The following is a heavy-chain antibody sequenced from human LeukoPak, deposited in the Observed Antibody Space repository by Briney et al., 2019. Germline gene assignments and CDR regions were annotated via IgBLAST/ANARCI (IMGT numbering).Heavy chain of an antibody. CDR3: ARSKSVDY. D-gene: IGHD4-11*01. CDR1: GFTFSSYS. V-gene: IGHV3-74*01. CDR2: INSDGSST. Sequence: GGSLRLSCAASGFTFSSYSMNWVRQAPGKGLEWVSRINSDGSSTSYADSVKGRFTISRDNAKNTLYLQMNSLRAEDTAVYYCARSKSVDYWGQGTLVTVSS. J-gene: IGHJ4*02.